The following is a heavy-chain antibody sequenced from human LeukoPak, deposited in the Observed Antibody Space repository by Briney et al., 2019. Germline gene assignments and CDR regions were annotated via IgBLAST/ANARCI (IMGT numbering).Heavy chain of an antibody. CDR3: AKVLFVRSSSTPYMDV. CDR1: GFTFSSYS. Sequence: GGSLRLSCAASGFTFSSYSMNWVRQAPGKGLEWVSSISSSSSYIYYADSVKGRFTISRDNAKNSLYLQMNSLRAEDTAVYYCAKVLFVRSSSTPYMDVWGKGTTVTVSS. V-gene: IGHV3-21*01. J-gene: IGHJ6*03. CDR2: ISSSSSYI. D-gene: IGHD6-6*01.